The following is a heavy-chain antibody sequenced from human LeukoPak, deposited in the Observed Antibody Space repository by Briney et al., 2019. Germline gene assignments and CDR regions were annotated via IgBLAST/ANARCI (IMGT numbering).Heavy chain of an antibody. J-gene: IGHJ4*02. CDR3: AREGH. Sequence: GGSLRLSCAASGFTFSTNWMSWVRQAPGKGLEWVANIKRDGSEKYYVDSVKGRFTISRDNAKNSLYLQMNSLRAEDTAVYYCAREGHWGQGTLVTVSS. CDR2: IKRDGSEK. CDR1: GFTFSTNW. V-gene: IGHV3-7*01.